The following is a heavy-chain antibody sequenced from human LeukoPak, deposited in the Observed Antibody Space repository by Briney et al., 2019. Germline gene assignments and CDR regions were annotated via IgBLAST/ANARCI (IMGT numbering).Heavy chain of an antibody. CDR1: GFTFSSYV. CDR2: ISGSGGNT. D-gene: IGHD3-3*01. J-gene: IGHJ3*02. V-gene: IGHV3-23*01. Sequence: GGSLRLSCAASGFTFSSYVMSWVRQVPGKGLEWVSSISGSGGNTYYADSVKGRFTISRDNSKNTLYLQMRSLRAEDTAVYYCAKVRYDFWSSVDIWGQGTMVTVSS. CDR3: AKVRYDFWSSVDI.